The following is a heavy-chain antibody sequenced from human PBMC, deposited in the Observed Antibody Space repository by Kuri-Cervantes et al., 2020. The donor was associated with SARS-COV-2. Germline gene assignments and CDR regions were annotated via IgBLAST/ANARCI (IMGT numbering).Heavy chain of an antibody. CDR2: ISSSSSTI. Sequence: LSLTCAASGFTFSSYSMNWVRQAPGRGLEWVSYISSSSSTIYYADSVKGRFTISRDNAKNSLYLQMNSLRAEDTAVYYCAREGGDYGDYYYYGMDVWGQGTTVTVSS. CDR3: AREGGDYGDYYYYGMDV. D-gene: IGHD4-17*01. J-gene: IGHJ6*02. CDR1: GFTFSSYS. V-gene: IGHV3-48*01.